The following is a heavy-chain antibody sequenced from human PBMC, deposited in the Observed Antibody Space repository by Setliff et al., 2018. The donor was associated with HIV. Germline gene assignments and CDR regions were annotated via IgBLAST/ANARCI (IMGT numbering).Heavy chain of an antibody. CDR1: GHSISSGYY. V-gene: IGHV4-38-2*02. J-gene: IGHJ4*02. Sequence: SETLSLTCSVSGHSISSGYYWGWIRQPPGKGLEWIGYVSYSGSTSYNPTLNSRVTMSVDTSRDQFSLELSSVTAADTAVYYCARARGRAQLSYYFDYWGQGRLVTVSS. CDR2: VSYSGST. D-gene: IGHD2-2*01. CDR3: ARARGRAQLSYYFDY.